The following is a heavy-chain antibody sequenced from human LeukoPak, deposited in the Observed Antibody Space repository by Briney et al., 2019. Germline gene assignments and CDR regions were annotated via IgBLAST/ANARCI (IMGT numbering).Heavy chain of an antibody. V-gene: IGHV3-23*01. CDR3: AKGQWGYYYYGMDV. CDR1: GFTFSSYA. Sequence: GGSLRLSCAASGFTFSSYAMSWVRQAPGKGLEWVSGISGSGGSTTYADSVKGRFTISRDNSKNTLYLQMNSLRAEDTAVYYCAKGQWGYYYYGMDVWGQGTTVTVSS. CDR2: ISGSGGST. D-gene: IGHD1-26*01. J-gene: IGHJ6*02.